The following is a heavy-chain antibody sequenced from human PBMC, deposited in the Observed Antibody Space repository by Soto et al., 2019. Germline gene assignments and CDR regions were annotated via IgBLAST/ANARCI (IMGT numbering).Heavy chain of an antibody. CDR2: ISSSSSYI. Sequence: GGSLRLSCAASGFTFSSYSTNWVRQAPGKGLEWVSSISSSSSYIYYADSVKGRFTISRDNAKNSLYLQMNSLRAEDTAVYYCARESDYGEYYMDVWGKGTTVTVSS. D-gene: IGHD4-17*01. V-gene: IGHV3-21*01. CDR3: ARESDYGEYYMDV. J-gene: IGHJ6*03. CDR1: GFTFSSYS.